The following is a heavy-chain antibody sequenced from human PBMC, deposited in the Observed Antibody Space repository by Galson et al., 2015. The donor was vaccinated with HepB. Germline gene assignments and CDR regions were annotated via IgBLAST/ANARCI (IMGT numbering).Heavy chain of an antibody. V-gene: IGHV7-4-1*01. CDR3: ARELRSGSYSRWGYFDL. J-gene: IGHJ2*01. D-gene: IGHD3-10*02. CDR1: GCTFTTFP. Sequence: SVKVCCKASGCTFTTFPMNWVRQAPGQGLEWMGWINTNTGKPTYAQGFTGRFVFSLDASVSTAYMQIRSLKAEDTAVYYCARELRSGSYSRWGYFDLWGRGSLVTVSS. CDR2: INTNTGKP.